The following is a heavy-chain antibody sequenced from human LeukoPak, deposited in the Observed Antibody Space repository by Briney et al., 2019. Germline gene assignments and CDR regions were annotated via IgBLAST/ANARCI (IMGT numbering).Heavy chain of an antibody. CDR3: AKGQVVDRTSFYYYGMDV. CDR2: ISYDGSNK. CDR1: GFTFSSYG. J-gene: IGHJ6*02. Sequence: GGSLRLSCAASGFTFSSYGMHWVRQAPGKGLEWVAVISYDGSNKYYADSVKGRFTISRDNSKNTVYLQMNSLRAEDTAVYYCAKGQVVDRTSFYYYGMDVWGQGTTVTVSS. D-gene: IGHD2-15*01. V-gene: IGHV3-30*18.